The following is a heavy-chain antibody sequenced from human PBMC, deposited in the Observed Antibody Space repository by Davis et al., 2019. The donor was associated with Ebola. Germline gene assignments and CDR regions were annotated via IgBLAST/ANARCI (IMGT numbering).Heavy chain of an antibody. CDR2: ISYSGATI. J-gene: IGHJ6*02. D-gene: IGHD1-1*01. CDR1: GFTFSDNY. Sequence: GESLKISCAASGFTFSDNYMTWIRQAPGKGLEWVAYISYSGATIYYADSVKGRFTISRANAKNSLYLQMNSLRAEDTAVYYCARGLERRRGYYYYYGMDVWGQGTTVTVSS. CDR3: ARGLERRRGYYYYYGMDV. V-gene: IGHV3-11*01.